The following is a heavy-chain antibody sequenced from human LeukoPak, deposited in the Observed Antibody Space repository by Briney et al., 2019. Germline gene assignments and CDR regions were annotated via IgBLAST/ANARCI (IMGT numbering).Heavy chain of an antibody. CDR3: ARHAGQWLNLFDAFDI. J-gene: IGHJ3*02. V-gene: IGHV5-51*01. CDR2: LYPGDSDT. Sequence: HGESLKISCKGSGYSFTSYWIGWVRQMPGKGLEWMGILYPGDSDTRYSPSFQGQVTISADKSISTACLQWSSLKASDTAMYYCARHAGQWLNLFDAFDIWGQGTMVTVSS. D-gene: IGHD6-19*01. CDR1: GYSFTSYW.